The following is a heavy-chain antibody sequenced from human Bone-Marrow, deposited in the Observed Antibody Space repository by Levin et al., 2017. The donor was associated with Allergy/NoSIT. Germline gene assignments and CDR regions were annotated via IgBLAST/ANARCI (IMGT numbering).Heavy chain of an antibody. CDR1: GGSIGSSDYY. CDR2: IYYLGHT. CDR3: ARGGMFYHDSSGYPFDY. D-gene: IGHD3-22*01. Sequence: NSSETLSLTCTVSGGSIGSSDYYWSWIRQTPGKGLEWIGCIYYLGHTYYNRSLKSRVTISMDTSKNQLSLKLRFVTAADTAVYFCARGGMFYHDSSGYPFDYWGQGAQVTVSS. J-gene: IGHJ4*02. V-gene: IGHV4-30-4*01.